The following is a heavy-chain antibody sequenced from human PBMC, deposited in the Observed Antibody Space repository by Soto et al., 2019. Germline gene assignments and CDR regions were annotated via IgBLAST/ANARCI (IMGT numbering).Heavy chain of an antibody. CDR1: GFAFSSYW. D-gene: IGHD3-16*01. V-gene: IGHV3-7*01. Sequence: PGGSLRLSCAASGFAFSSYWTTWVRQAPGKGLQWVAHIKQDGSEEYYLDSVKGRFAISRDNAKNSLYLQMNRLRVEDTAVYYCARDEGNEFVWGTYAFDIWGQGTMVTVSS. CDR2: IKQDGSEE. CDR3: ARDEGNEFVWGTYAFDI. J-gene: IGHJ3*02.